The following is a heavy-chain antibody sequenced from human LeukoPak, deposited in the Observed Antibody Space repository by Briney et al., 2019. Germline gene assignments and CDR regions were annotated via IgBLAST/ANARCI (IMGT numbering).Heavy chain of an antibody. CDR2: INHSGST. D-gene: IGHD3-10*01. J-gene: IGHJ6*03. CDR3: AGVTGSYYFYYYMAV. V-gene: IGHV4-34*01. Sequence: SETLSLTCAVYGGSFSGYYWSWIRQPPGKGLEWIGEINHSGSTNYKPSLKSRVTISIDTSKNQFSLKLSSVTAADTAVYYCAGVTGSYYFYYYMAVWGKGTTVTVSS. CDR1: GGSFSGYY.